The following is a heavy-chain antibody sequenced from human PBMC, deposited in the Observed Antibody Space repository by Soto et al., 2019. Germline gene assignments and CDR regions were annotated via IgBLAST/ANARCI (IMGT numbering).Heavy chain of an antibody. CDR2: IYYSGST. CDR3: ASSRYNWNYDWFDP. Sequence: SDTLSLTCTVSGGSISSYYWSWIRQPPGKGLEWIGYIYYSGSTNYNPSLKSRVTISVDTSKNQFSLKLSSVTAADTAVHYCASSRYNWNYDWFDPWGQGTLVPVSS. V-gene: IGHV4-59*08. J-gene: IGHJ5*02. CDR1: GGSISSYY. D-gene: IGHD1-7*01.